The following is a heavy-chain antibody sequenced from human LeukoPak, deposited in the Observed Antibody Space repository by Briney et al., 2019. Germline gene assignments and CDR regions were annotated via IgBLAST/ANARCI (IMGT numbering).Heavy chain of an antibody. CDR2: IYHSGST. J-gene: IGHJ6*03. CDR3: ARLYYGGITYYYYYMDV. Sequence: SEILSLTCAVSGYSISSGYYWGWIRQPPGKGLEWIGSIYHSGSTYYNPSLKSRVTISVDTSKNQFSLKLSSVTAADTAVYYCARLYYGGITYYYYYMDVWGKGTTVTVSS. V-gene: IGHV4-38-2*01. CDR1: GYSISSGYY. D-gene: IGHD4-23*01.